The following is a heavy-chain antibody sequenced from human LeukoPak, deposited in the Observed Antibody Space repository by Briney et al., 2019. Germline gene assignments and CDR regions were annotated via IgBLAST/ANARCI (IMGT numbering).Heavy chain of an antibody. D-gene: IGHD1-26*01. CDR2: IYHSGST. Sequence: SETLSLTCAVSGGSISSSNWWSWVRQPPGKGLEWIGEIYHSGSTNYNPSLKRRVTISVDKSKNQFSLKLSSVTAADTAVYYCARVESGSYEADWGQGTLVTVSS. J-gene: IGHJ4*02. V-gene: IGHV4-4*02. CDR1: GGSISSSNW. CDR3: ARVESGSYEAD.